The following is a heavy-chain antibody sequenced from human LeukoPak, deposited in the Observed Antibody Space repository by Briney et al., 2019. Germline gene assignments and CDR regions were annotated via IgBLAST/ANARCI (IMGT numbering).Heavy chain of an antibody. CDR2: INHSGST. CDR1: GGSFSGYY. CDR3: ARRRYSSSWYVYFDY. Sequence: PSETLSLTCAVYGGSFSGYYWSWIRQPPGKGLEWIGEINHSGSTNYNPSLKSRVTISVDTSKNQFSLKLSSVTAADTAVYYCARRRYSSSWYVYFDYWGQGTLVTVSS. V-gene: IGHV4-34*01. J-gene: IGHJ4*02. D-gene: IGHD6-13*01.